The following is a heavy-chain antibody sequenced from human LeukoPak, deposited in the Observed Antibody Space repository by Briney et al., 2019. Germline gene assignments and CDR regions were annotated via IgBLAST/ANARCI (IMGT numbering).Heavy chain of an antibody. V-gene: IGHV3-30-3*01. J-gene: IGHJ6*03. D-gene: IGHD4-17*01. CDR3: ARDRPTVTKFYYYYYMDV. CDR2: ISYDGSNK. Sequence: PGRSLRLSCAASGFTFSSYAMHWVRQAPGKGLEWVAVISYDGSNKYYADSVKGRFTISRDNSKNTLYLQMNSLRAEDTAVYYCARDRPTVTKFYYYYYMDVWGKGTTVTVSS. CDR1: GFTFSSYA.